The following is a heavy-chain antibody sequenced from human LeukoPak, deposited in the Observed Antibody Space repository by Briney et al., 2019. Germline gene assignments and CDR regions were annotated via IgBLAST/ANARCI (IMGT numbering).Heavy chain of an antibody. CDR2: INQDGREK. J-gene: IGHJ4*02. Sequence: GGSLTLSCTVSGFTFSSYWMTWVRQVPGKGLQWGANINQDGREKYYTDSMKGRLNISRDNTENSVFLQLTSLRPEDTGIYFCAKGRDYGDFCGQGTLVAVSS. CDR1: GFTFSSYW. CDR3: AKGRDYGDF. V-gene: IGHV3-7*01.